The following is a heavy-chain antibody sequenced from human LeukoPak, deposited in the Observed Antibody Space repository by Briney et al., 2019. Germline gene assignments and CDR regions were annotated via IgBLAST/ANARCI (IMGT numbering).Heavy chain of an antibody. CDR2: ISDRGSRT. J-gene: IGHJ4*02. CDR3: AKRGVVIRVILVGFHKEAYYFDS. Sequence: GGSLRLSCAASGFTFSSYWMSWVRQAPGKGLEWVAGISDRGSRTNYADSVKGRFTISTDHPRNTLYLQMNSLRAEDTAVYFCAKRGVVIRVILVGFHKEAYYFDSWGQGALVTVSS. V-gene: IGHV3-23*01. CDR1: GFTFSSYW. D-gene: IGHD3-22*01.